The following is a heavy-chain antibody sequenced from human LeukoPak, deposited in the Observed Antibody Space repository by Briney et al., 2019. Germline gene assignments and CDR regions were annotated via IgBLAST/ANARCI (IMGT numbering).Heavy chain of an antibody. CDR3: ARLQGQWLLHDY. Sequence: PSETLSLTCTVSGGSISSYYWSWIRQPPGKGLEWIGYIYYSGNTNYNPSLKSRVTISVDTSRNQFSLKVTSVTAADTAVYYCARLQGQWLLHDYWGQGTLVTVSS. J-gene: IGHJ4*02. D-gene: IGHD6-19*01. CDR1: GGSISSYY. CDR2: IYYSGNT. V-gene: IGHV4-59*01.